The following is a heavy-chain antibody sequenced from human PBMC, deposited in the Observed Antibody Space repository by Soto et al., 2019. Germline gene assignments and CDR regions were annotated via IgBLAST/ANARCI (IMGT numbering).Heavy chain of an antibody. V-gene: IGHV3-23*01. D-gene: IGHD2-21*01. CDR3: AKDAVYRDGLWLMDS. CDR1: GFTISTYA. Sequence: PGGSLRLSCAASGFTISTYAMTWVRQAPGKGLECVSGVTGSGSQIYYADSVKGRFTISKDNSKNTLYLQTSSLREEDTALYYCAKDAVYRDGLWLMDSWGQGTLVTVS. CDR2: VTGSGSQI. J-gene: IGHJ5*02.